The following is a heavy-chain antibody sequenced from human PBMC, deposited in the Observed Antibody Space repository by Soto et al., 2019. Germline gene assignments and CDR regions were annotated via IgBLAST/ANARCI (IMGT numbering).Heavy chain of an antibody. CDR3: VRRSGDSYGEEIFDY. J-gene: IGHJ4*02. D-gene: IGHD3-3*01. Sequence: QVQLQESGPGLVKPSETLSLTCTVSGGSISSSSYYWGWIRQPPGKGLEWIGSIYYSGSTYYNPSLKSRLPLXXDXSXXPFALKLTSVTAADTAVYYCVRRSGDSYGEEIFDYWGQGTLVTVSS. CDR1: GGSISSSSYY. V-gene: IGHV4-39*01. CDR2: IYYSGST.